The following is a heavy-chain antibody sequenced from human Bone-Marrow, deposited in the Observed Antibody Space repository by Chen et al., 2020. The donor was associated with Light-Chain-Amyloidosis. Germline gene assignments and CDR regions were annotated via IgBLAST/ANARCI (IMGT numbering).Heavy chain of an antibody. Sequence: EVQLAESGGGLVQPGGSLRLSCAASGFTFSSYWMSWVRQAPGKGLEWVANIKQEGSAEFYVDAVKGRFTISRDNAKNSLYLQMNGLRAEDTAVYYCAREGPGYCTNGVCYTGVRDAFDIWGQGTMVTVSS. CDR2: IKQEGSAE. D-gene: IGHD2-8*01. CDR1: GFTFSSYW. CDR3: AREGPGYCTNGVCYTGVRDAFDI. V-gene: IGHV3-7*01. J-gene: IGHJ3*02.